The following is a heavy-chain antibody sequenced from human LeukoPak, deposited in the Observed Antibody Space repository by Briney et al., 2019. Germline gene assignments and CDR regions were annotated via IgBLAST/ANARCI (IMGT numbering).Heavy chain of an antibody. J-gene: IGHJ2*01. D-gene: IGHD5-12*01. CDR2: ISSSSSYI. V-gene: IGHV3-21*01. CDR3: AREGRRLRFRYFDL. Sequence: GGSLRLSCAASGFTFSSYSMNWVRQAPGKGLEWVSSISSSSSYIYYADSVRGGFTISRDNAKNSLYLQMNSLRAEDTAVYYCAREGRRLRFRYFDLWGRGTLGTVSS. CDR1: GFTFSSYS.